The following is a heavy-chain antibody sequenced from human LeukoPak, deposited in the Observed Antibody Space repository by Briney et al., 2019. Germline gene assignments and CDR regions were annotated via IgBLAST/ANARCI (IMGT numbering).Heavy chain of an antibody. CDR1: GFTFSSCA. Sequence: GGSLRLSCAGSGFTFSSCAMHWVRQAPGEGLEWVAVISYGGNNQYYGDSVKGRFTISRDNSKNTLYLQMNSLRTEDTALYYCARGQHRVTYSDDAFDIWGQGTMVTVSS. J-gene: IGHJ3*02. CDR2: ISYGGNNQ. D-gene: IGHD4-11*01. V-gene: IGHV3-30*04. CDR3: ARGQHRVTYSDDAFDI.